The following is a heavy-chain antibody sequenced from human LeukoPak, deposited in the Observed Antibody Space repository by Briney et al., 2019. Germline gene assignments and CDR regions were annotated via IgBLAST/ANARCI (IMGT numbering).Heavy chain of an antibody. J-gene: IGHJ5*02. CDR1: GYSCTSYW. CDR3: ARGYGSGSYSHPINWFDP. Sequence: GESLKISCKGSGYSCTSYWIGWVRQMPGKGLEWMGIIYPGDSDTRYSPSFQGQVTISADKSISAAYLQWSSLKASDTAMYYCARGYGSGSYSHPINWFDPWGQGTLVTVSS. V-gene: IGHV5-51*01. CDR2: IYPGDSDT. D-gene: IGHD3-10*01.